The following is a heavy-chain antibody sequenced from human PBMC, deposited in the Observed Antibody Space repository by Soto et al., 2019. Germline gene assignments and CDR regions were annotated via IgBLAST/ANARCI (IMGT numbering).Heavy chain of an antibody. V-gene: IGHV4-59*01. Sequence: QVQLQESGPGLVKPSETLSLTCTVSGGSISSYYWSWIRQPPGKGLEWIGYIYYSGSTNYNPSLKSRVTISVNTSKNPFSLKLSSVTAADTAVYYCARGAAAHYYFDYWGQGTLVTVSS. CDR1: GGSISSYY. D-gene: IGHD6-13*01. J-gene: IGHJ4*02. CDR2: IYYSGST. CDR3: ARGAAAHYYFDY.